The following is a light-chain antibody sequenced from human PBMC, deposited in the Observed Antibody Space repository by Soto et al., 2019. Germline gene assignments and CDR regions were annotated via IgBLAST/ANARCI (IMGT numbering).Light chain of an antibody. V-gene: IGLV2-14*01. CDR2: EVS. CDR1: SSDVGGYNY. Sequence: QPVLTQPASVSGSPGQSITISCTGTSSDVGGYNYVSWYQQHPGKAPKLMIYEVSNRPSGVSNRFSGSKSGNTASLTISGLQAEDEADYYCSSYTSSSTQVFGPGTKLTVL. J-gene: IGLJ1*01. CDR3: SSYTSSSTQV.